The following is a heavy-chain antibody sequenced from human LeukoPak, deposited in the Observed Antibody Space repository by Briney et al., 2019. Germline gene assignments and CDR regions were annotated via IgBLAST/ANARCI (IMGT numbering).Heavy chain of an antibody. D-gene: IGHD3-10*01. J-gene: IGHJ4*02. CDR2: IRSSGSEI. CDR1: GFTFSSYS. V-gene: IGHV3-48*01. CDR3: ARANYNSGYLFDS. Sequence: HTGGSLRLSCAASGFTFSSYSMNWVRHAPGKGLEWVSYIRSSGSEIYYTDSVKGRFTISRDNAKNSLYLQMNSLRAEDTAVYYCARANYNSGYLFDSWGQGTLVTVSS.